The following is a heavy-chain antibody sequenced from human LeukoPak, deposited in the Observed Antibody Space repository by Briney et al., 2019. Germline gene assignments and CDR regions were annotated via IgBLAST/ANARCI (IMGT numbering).Heavy chain of an antibody. J-gene: IGHJ4*02. CDR2: IYNDGRT. CDR3: ARELRGYCSTTSCPFGY. Sequence: RGSLRLSCAASGFTVSNNYMSWVRQAPGKGLEWVLVIYNDGRTLYADSVKGRLTISRDNSKNTLHLQMNSLRVEDTAIYYCARELRGYCSTTSCPFGYWGQGTLVTVSS. D-gene: IGHD2-2*01. CDR1: GFTVSNNY. V-gene: IGHV3-66*02.